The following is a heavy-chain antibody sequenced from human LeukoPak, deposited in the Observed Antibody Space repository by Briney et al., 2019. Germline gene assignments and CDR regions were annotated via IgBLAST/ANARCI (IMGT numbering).Heavy chain of an antibody. CDR1: GFTFSSYW. J-gene: IGHJ6*02. V-gene: IGHV3-7*01. D-gene: IGHD3-3*01. CDR3: ARDRRRVDRQGGGFYFYGMDL. Sequence: GGSLRLSCAGSGFTFSSYWMSWVRQAPGKGLEWVANIMQDGSEKYYVDSVKGRFTISRDNAKNAVYMHMTSLRTEDTAVSSSARDRRRVDRQGGGFYFYGMDLWGQGTPVTVSS. CDR2: IMQDGSEK.